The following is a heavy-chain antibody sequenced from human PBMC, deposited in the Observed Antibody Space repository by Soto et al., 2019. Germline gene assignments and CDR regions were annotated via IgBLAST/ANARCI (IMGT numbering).Heavy chain of an antibody. J-gene: IGHJ6*03. CDR1: GGTFSSYT. D-gene: IGHD3-3*01. CDR2: IIPNLGIA. CDR3: ARSIFGVGQLPCYYYYMDV. V-gene: IGHV1-69*02. Sequence: QVQLVQSGAAVKKPGSSVKVSCKASGGTFSSYTISGVRQAPGQGHEWMGRIIPNLGIANYAQKFQGRVTITADKPTSTAYMERSSLRSEDTAVYYCARSIFGVGQLPCYYYYMDVWGKGTTVTVSS.